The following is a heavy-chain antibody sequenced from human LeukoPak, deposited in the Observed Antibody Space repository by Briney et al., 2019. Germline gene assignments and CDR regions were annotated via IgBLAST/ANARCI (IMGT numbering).Heavy chain of an antibody. CDR1: GFTFTNYA. Sequence: PGGSLRLSCVASGFTFTNYAMTWVRQAPGKGLEWVSGISGSGGRIHYADSVKGRFTISRDNSKNTLYLQMNSLRAEDTAVYYCAKDLIVGATASEDYWGQGTLVTVSS. D-gene: IGHD1-26*01. V-gene: IGHV3-23*01. CDR3: AKDLIVGATASEDY. J-gene: IGHJ4*02. CDR2: ISGSGGRI.